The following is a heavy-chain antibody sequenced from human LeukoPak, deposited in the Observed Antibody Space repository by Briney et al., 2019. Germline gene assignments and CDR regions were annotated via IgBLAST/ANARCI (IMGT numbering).Heavy chain of an antibody. CDR1: GGSISSSSYY. CDR2: IYYSGST. J-gene: IGHJ4*02. Sequence: PSETLSLTCTVSGGSISSSSYYWGWIRQPPGKGLEWIGSIYYSGSTYYNPSLKSRVTISVDTSKNQFSLKLSSVTAADTAVYYCARVPSCSGGSCYHLGLDYWGQGTLVTVSS. CDR3: ARVPSCSGGSCYHLGLDY. V-gene: IGHV4-39*07. D-gene: IGHD2-15*01.